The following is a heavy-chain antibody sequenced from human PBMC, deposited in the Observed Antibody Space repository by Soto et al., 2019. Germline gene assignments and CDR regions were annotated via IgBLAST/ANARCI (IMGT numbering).Heavy chain of an antibody. D-gene: IGHD1-26*01. V-gene: IGHV4-59*08. Sequence: PSETLSLTCTVFGGSISTYYWSWIRQPPGKGLEWIGYIYSSGTTNYNPSLKSRVTISVDTSKNQFSLKLSSVTAADTAVYYCARVFRSGSVSSYGMDVWGQGTTVTVSS. CDR1: GGSISTYY. CDR3: ARVFRSGSVSSYGMDV. CDR2: IYSSGTT. J-gene: IGHJ6*02.